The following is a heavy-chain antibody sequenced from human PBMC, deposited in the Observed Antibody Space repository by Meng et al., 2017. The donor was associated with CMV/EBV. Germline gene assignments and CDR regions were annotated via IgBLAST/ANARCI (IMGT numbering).Heavy chain of an antibody. D-gene: IGHD3-22*01. J-gene: IGHJ4*02. V-gene: IGHV1-69*01. CDR1: GGRVSSYA. CDR2: TIPIFGTE. CDR3: ARDDGRGLLQDY. Sequence: EQWVQWGAEVRRPGSAVKMVCRASGGRVSSYAIRWGRQARGQGVEWMGGTIPIFGTENYAQKFQGRVTITADESTSTAYMELSSLRSEDTAVYYCARDDGRGLLQDYWGQGTLVTVSS.